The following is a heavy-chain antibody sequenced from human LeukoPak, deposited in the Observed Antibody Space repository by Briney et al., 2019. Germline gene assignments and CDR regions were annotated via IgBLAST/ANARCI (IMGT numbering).Heavy chain of an antibody. CDR3: AKGGSSGWHFDY. CDR2: VRYDGTNE. J-gene: IGHJ4*02. V-gene: IGHV3-30*02. Sequence: GGSLRLSCAASEFTFSSYSMNCVRQAPGKGLEWVAFVRYDGTNEYYADSVKGRFTISRDNSENTVYLQMNSLTTEDTAVYYCAKGGSSGWHFDYWGQGTLVTVSS. CDR1: EFTFSSYS. D-gene: IGHD6-19*01.